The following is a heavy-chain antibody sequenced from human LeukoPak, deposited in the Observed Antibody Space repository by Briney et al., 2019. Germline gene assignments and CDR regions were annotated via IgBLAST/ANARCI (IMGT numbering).Heavy chain of an antibody. CDR1: GSSFTSYW. V-gene: IGHV5-51*01. CDR3: ARAVPTSEPLCSCTSCYTWWFDP. D-gene: IGHD2-2*02. J-gene: IGHJ5*02. CDR2: IYPGDSDT. Sequence: GASLKISCKGSGSSFTSYWIGWVRQLPGEGLEWMGIIYPGDSDTRYGPSFQGQVTISADKSISTAYLQWSSLKAADTAMYYCARAVPTSEPLCSCTSCYTWWFDPWGQGTLVSVSS.